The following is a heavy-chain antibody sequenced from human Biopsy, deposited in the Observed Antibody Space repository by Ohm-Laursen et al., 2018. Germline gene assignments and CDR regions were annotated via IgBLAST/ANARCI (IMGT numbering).Heavy chain of an antibody. CDR3: ARLNSGTYDASDL. D-gene: IGHD1-26*01. Sequence: SLRLSCAASGFTFNNYGMHWVRQAPGKGMEWISYIYGGGSPVSYADSVKGRFTISRDNAQSSLYLHMNSLRAEDTAVYYCARLNSGTYDASDLWGQGTMVIVSS. CDR1: GFTFNNYG. J-gene: IGHJ3*01. V-gene: IGHV3-48*03. CDR2: IYGGGSPV.